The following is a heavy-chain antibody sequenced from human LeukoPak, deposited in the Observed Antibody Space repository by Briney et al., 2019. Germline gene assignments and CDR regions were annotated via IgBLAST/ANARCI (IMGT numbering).Heavy chain of an antibody. Sequence: PGGSLRLSCAASGFTFTNYGMTWVRQAPGKGLEWVSVIGSGSVDKHYADTVRGRFDISRDNSKNRLFLQMNSLRVEDSGVYYCAKRVPLTALDSWGQGTLVTVSS. D-gene: IGHD3-3*01. J-gene: IGHJ5*01. V-gene: IGHV3-23*01. CDR2: IGSGSVDK. CDR1: GFTFTNYG. CDR3: AKRVPLTALDS.